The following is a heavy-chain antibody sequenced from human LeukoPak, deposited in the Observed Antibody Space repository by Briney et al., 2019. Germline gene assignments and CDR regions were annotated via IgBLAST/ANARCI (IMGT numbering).Heavy chain of an antibody. V-gene: IGHV3-30*18. D-gene: IGHD5-24*01. CDR1: GFTFSSYG. CDR3: AKEFGRDGYNYFDSYAFDI. Sequence: PGGSLRLSCAASGFTFSSYGMHWVRQAPGKGLEWVAVISYDGSNKYYADSVKGRFAISRDNSKNTLYLQMNSLRAEDTAVYYCAKEFGRDGYNYFDSYAFDIWGQGTMVTVSS. CDR2: ISYDGSNK. J-gene: IGHJ3*02.